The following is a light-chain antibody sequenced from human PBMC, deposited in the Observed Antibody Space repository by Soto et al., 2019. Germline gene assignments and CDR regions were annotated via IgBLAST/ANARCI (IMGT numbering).Light chain of an antibody. J-gene: IGKJ4*01. CDR1: QSVSSY. CDR3: QQRSNWPPLT. V-gene: IGKV3-11*01. Sequence: EIVLTQSPATLSLSLGERATLSCRASQSVSSYLAWYQQKPGQAPRLLIYDASNRATGIPARFSGSGSGTDFTLTNSSLEPDDSAVYYCQQRSNWPPLTFGGGTKVEIK. CDR2: DAS.